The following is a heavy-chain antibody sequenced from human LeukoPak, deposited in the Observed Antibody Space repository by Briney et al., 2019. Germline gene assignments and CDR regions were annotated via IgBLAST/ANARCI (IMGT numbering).Heavy chain of an antibody. J-gene: IGHJ4*02. CDR2: MSADSATT. V-gene: IGHV3-23*01. Sequence: GGSLRLSCAASGFNFGSYSMTWVRQAPGKGLEWVSVMSADSATTFYADSVKGRFTISRDNAKNTVFLQMSSLRAEDTARYYCARKSASGNYPLDYWGQGTPVTVSS. D-gene: IGHD3-10*01. CDR1: GFNFGSYS. CDR3: ARKSASGNYPLDY.